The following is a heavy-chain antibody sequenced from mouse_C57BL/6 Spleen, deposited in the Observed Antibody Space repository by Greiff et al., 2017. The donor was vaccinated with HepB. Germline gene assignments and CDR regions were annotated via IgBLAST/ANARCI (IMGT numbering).Heavy chain of an antibody. CDR3: AREGNGNYPLDY. V-gene: IGHV5-4*01. CDR2: ISDGGSYT. J-gene: IGHJ2*01. Sequence: EVQLVESGGGLVKPGGSLKLSCAASGFTFSSYAMSWVRQTPEKRLEWVATISDGGSYTYYPDNVKGRFTISRDNAKNNLYLQMSHLKSEDTAMYYCAREGNGNYPLDYWGQGTTLTVSS. CDR1: GFTFSSYA. D-gene: IGHD2-1*01.